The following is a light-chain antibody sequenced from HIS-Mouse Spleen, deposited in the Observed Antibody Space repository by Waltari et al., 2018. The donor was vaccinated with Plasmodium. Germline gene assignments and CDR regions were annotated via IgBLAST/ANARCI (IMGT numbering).Light chain of an antibody. CDR2: EVS. Sequence: QSALTQPPSASGSPGQSVTISCTGTSSDVGGYNYVSWYQQHPGKAPKLMIYEVSKRPSGVPDRLSGSKSGNTASLTVSGLQAEDEADYYCSSYAGSNKLGVFGGGTKLTVL. CDR3: SSYAGSNKLGV. CDR1: SSDVGGYNY. V-gene: IGLV2-8*01. J-gene: IGLJ2*01.